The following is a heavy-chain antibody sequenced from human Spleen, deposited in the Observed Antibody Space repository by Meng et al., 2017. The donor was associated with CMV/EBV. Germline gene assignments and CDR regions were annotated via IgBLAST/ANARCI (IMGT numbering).Heavy chain of an antibody. CDR2: ISGSGNTI. J-gene: IGHJ4*02. CDR3: AREAIVVVPAATIDY. CDR1: GFTFSDYY. Sequence: SGFTFSDYYMSWIRQAPGKGLEWISYISGSGNTIYYADSVKGRITISRDNAKNSLYLQMNSLRGEDTAIYYCAREAIVVVPAATIDYWGQGTLVTVSS. V-gene: IGHV3-11*01. D-gene: IGHD2-2*01.